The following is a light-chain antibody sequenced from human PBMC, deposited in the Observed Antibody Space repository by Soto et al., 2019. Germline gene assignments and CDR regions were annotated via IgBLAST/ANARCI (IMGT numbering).Light chain of an antibody. Sequence: IVLTQSPGTLSLSPGERAALSCRASQSVSSNFLAWYQQRPGQAPRLLIYDASIRATGIPARFSGSESGTVFTLTIHSLEPEDFAVYYCQQYKDWPPLTFGGGTKVDIK. V-gene: IGKV3D-20*02. CDR3: QQYKDWPPLT. CDR1: QSVSSN. CDR2: DAS. J-gene: IGKJ4*01.